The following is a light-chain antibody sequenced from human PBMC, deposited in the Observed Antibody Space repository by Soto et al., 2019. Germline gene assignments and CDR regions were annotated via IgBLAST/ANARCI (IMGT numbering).Light chain of an antibody. CDR1: SSNVGSYNL. Sequence: HSVLTQPASVSGSPGQSITISCTGTSSNVGSYNLVSWYQQHPGKAPKLMIYEVSKRPSGVSNRFSGSKSGNTASLTISGLQAEDEADYYCCSYAGSSTFPYVFGTGTMVTV. CDR2: EVS. V-gene: IGLV2-23*02. CDR3: CSYAGSSTFPYV. J-gene: IGLJ1*01.